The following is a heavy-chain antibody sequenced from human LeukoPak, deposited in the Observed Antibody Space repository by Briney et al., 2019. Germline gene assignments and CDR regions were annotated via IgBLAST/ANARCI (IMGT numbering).Heavy chain of an antibody. CDR2: ISSSGSTI. CDR3: AREREGHDCSGGSCPNFDY. V-gene: IGHV3-48*03. J-gene: IGHJ4*02. D-gene: IGHD2-15*01. CDR1: GFTFSSYE. Sequence: GGSLRLSCAASGFTFSSYEMNWVRQAPGKGLEWVSYISSSGSTIYYADSVKGRFTISRDNAKNSLYLQMNSLRAEDTAVYYCAREREGHDCSGGSCPNFDYWGQGTLVTVSS.